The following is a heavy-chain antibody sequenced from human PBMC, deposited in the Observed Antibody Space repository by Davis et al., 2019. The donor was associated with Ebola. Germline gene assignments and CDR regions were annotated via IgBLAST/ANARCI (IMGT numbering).Heavy chain of an antibody. Sequence: HTGGSLRLSCAASGFTFSSYWMHWVRQAPGKGLEWVSSISWNSDSVGYVDSVKGRFTISRDNSKNTLYLQMNSLRAEDTAVYYCARKTFFQHWGQGTLVTVSS. CDR2: ISWNSDSV. V-gene: IGHV3-74*01. J-gene: IGHJ1*01. CDR1: GFTFSSYW. CDR3: ARKTFFQH.